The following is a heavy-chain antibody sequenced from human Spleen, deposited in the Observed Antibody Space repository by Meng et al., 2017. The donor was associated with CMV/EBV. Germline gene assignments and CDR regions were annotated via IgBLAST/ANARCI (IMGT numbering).Heavy chain of an antibody. Sequence: SVKVSCKASGGTLISYSVNWVRQAPGQGLEWMGGVIPIANTANCAQPFQGRVAITADKTTNTAFLELTRLSSEDTAVYYCAREPPLRGSGSYFRSGFFDSWGQGTPVTVSS. CDR2: VIPIANTA. D-gene: IGHD3-10*01. CDR3: AREPPLRGSGSYFRSGFFDS. J-gene: IGHJ4*02. V-gene: IGHV1-69*06. CDR1: GGTLISYS.